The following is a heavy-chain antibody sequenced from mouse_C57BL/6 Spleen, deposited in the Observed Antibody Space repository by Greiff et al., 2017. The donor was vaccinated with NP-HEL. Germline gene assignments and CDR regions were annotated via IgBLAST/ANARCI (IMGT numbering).Heavy chain of an antibody. CDR3: AKEEAGYYDY. V-gene: IGHV1-81*01. D-gene: IGHD2-3*01. Sequence: QVHVKQSGAELARPGASVKLSCKASGYTFTSYGISWVKQRTGQGLEWIGEIYPRSGNTYYNEKFKGKATLTADKSSSTAYMELRSLTSEDSAVYFCAKEEAGYYDYWGQGTTLTVSS. CDR1: GYTFTSYG. CDR2: IYPRSGNT. J-gene: IGHJ2*01.